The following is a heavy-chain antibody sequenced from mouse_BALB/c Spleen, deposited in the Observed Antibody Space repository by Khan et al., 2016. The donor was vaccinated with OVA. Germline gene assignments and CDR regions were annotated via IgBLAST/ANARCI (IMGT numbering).Heavy chain of an antibody. CDR2: INPTSGYP. CDR1: GYTFTTYW. J-gene: IGHJ2*01. Sequence: VQLQESGAELAKPGASVKMSCKASGYTFTTYWMHWVKKRPGQGLEWIGYINPTSGYPDYNEKFKDRATLSADKSVSTAYMQLNSLTTEESAVYYCKRDRIDYWGQGTTLTVSS. CDR3: KRDRIDY. V-gene: IGHV1-7*01.